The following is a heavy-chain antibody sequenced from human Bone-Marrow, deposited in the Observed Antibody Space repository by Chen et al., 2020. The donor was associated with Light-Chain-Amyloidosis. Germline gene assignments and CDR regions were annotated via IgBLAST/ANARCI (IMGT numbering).Heavy chain of an antibody. CDR3: AKDRCTSISCSYFDY. CDR2: ARGGDGPT. V-gene: IGHV3-23*04. J-gene: IGHJ4*02. Sequence: GQVVESGGGLVQPGGSLRLSCVGPGFTFSNYDMTWVRQAPRRGLEWVSVARGGDGPTYYADSVRGRFTIDRNNSKKTLYLQMNSLGAEYAAVYYCAKDRCTSISCSYFDYWGQGTLFTVSS. CDR1: GFTFSNYD. D-gene: IGHD2-2*01.